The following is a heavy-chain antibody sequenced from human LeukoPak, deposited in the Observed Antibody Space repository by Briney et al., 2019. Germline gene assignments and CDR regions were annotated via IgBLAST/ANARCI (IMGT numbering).Heavy chain of an antibody. CDR2: ISGSGGIT. V-gene: IGHV3-23*01. J-gene: IGHJ4*02. D-gene: IGHD4/OR15-4a*01. CDR3: ARRAGAYSHPYGY. CDR1: GFTFSSYA. Sequence: GGSLRLSCAASGFTFSSYAMSWVRQAPGKGLEWVSAISGSGGITSYADSVKGRFTISRDNSKNTLYLQMNSLRAEDTAVYYCARRAGAYSHPYGYWGQGTLVTVSS.